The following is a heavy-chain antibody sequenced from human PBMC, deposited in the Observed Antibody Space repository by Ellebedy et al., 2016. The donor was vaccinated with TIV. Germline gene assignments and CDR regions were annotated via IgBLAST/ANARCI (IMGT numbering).Heavy chain of an antibody. V-gene: IGHV3-7*01. CDR1: GFSFSSYW. D-gene: IGHD3-16*01. J-gene: IGHJ3*02. CDR3: ATDGSYGDYRSPTHAFVM. CDR2: INQDGSQK. Sequence: GGSLRLSCAVSGFSFSSYWMSWVRQAPGRGLEWVANINQDGSQKNYVDSLRGRFTISRDNAKNSLYLQMNSLRGEDTAVYYCATDGSYGDYRSPTHAFVMWGQGTLVTVSS.